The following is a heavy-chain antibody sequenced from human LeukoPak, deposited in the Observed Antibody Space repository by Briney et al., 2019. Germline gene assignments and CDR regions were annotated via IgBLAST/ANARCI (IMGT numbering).Heavy chain of an antibody. Sequence: PGGSLRLSCAASGFSFSGYCMNWVRQAPGKGLEWVANIKQDGSEKYYVDSVKGRFTISRDNAKNSLYLQMNSLRAEDTAVYYCARDLYGSGSYDYWGQGTLVTVSS. CDR1: GFSFSGYC. V-gene: IGHV3-7*04. J-gene: IGHJ4*02. CDR3: ARDLYGSGSYDY. D-gene: IGHD3-10*01. CDR2: IKQDGSEK.